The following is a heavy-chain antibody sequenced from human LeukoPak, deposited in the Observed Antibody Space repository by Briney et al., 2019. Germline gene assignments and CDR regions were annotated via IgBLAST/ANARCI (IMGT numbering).Heavy chain of an antibody. CDR2: INPNSGGT. CDR3: ARGGYGARYFDD. V-gene: IGHV1-2*02. D-gene: IGHD4-17*01. J-gene: IGHJ4*02. CDR1: GYTFTGYY. Sequence: GASVKVSCKASGYTFTGYYMHWVRQAPGQGLEWVGWINPNSGGTNYAQNVQGRVTMTRGTSISPAYMELRRLRSDDTGVCYCARGGYGARYFDDWGKGTLVPVCS.